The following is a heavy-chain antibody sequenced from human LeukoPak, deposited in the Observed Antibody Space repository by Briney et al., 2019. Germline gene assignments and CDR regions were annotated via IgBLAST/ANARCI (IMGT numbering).Heavy chain of an antibody. J-gene: IGHJ3*02. CDR2: VDPEDGET. CDR1: GYTFTDYY. D-gene: IGHD3-16*01. CDR3: ATGGDGLRAFDI. Sequence: ASVKVSCKVSGYTFTDYYMHWVQQAPGKGLEWMGLVDPEDGETIYAEKFQGRVTITADTSIDTAYMELSSLRSEDTAVYYCATGGDGLRAFDIWGQGTMVTVSS. V-gene: IGHV1-69-2*01.